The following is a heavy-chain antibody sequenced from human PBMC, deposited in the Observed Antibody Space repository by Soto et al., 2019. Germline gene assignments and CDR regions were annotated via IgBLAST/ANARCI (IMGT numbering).Heavy chain of an antibody. J-gene: IGHJ5*02. Sequence: SETLSLTCTVSGGSIVTSGYYWGWIRQPPGKGLEWIGNIHYSGSASYSPSLKSRVTISVDRSKNQFSLKLSSVTAADTAVYYCARVPGPWGQGTLVTVSS. V-gene: IGHV4-39*07. CDR2: IHYSGSA. CDR1: GGSIVTSGYY. CDR3: ARVPGP.